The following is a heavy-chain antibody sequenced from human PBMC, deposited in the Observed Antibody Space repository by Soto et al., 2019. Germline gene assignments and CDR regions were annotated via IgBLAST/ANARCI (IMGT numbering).Heavy chain of an antibody. J-gene: IGHJ6*02. D-gene: IGHD2-2*02. CDR2: IWYDGSNK. V-gene: IGHV3-33*01. CDR3: ARAAATYCSSTSCYKLYYYYYGMDV. Sequence: QVQLVESGGGVVQPGRSLRLSCAASGFTFSSYGMHWVRQAPGKGLEWVAVIWYDGSNKYYADSVKGRFTISRDNSKNTLYLQMNSLRAEDTAVYYCARAAATYCSSTSCYKLYYYYYGMDVWGQGTTVTVSS. CDR1: GFTFSSYG.